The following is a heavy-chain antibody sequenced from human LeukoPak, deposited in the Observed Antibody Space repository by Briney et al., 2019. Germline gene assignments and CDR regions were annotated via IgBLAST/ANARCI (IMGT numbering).Heavy chain of an antibody. D-gene: IGHD6-13*01. CDR3: ARDYSSRGYYYYMDV. CDR1: GGSISSSSYY. Sequence: KPSETLSLTCTVSGGSISSSSYYWGWIRQPPGKGLEWIGSIYYSGSTYYNPSLKSRVTISVDTSKNQFSLKLSSVTAADTAVYYCARDYSSRGYYYYMDVWGKGTTVTISS. J-gene: IGHJ6*03. CDR2: IYYSGST. V-gene: IGHV4-39*07.